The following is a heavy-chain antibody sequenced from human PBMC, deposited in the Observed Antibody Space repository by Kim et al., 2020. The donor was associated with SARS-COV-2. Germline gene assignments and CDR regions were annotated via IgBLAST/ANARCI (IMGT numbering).Heavy chain of an antibody. CDR2: LSYSGT. D-gene: IGHD2-15*01. V-gene: IGHV4-39*01. J-gene: IGHJ4*01. Sequence: SETLSLTCTVSGGSISDTLYSWGWFRQTPGKGLEWIGSLSYSGTYYNPSLESRVTISGDTSTNQFSLRLSSLTAADTAVYSCARRGPRGLYQFYFDYWA. CDR3: ARRGPRGLYQFYFDY. CDR1: GGSISDTLYS.